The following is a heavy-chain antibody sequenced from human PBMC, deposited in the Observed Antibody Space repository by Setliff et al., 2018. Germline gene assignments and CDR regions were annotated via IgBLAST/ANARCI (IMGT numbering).Heavy chain of an antibody. CDR2: IIPIFGTA. J-gene: IGHJ4*02. Sequence: WASVKVSCKASGGTFINYAISWVRQAPGQGLEWMGGIIPIFGTANYAQKFQGRVTITADESTSTAYMELSSLRSEDTAVYYCARVSRTIVAARGFDYWGQGTLVTVPQ. V-gene: IGHV1-69*13. CDR1: GGTFINYA. D-gene: IGHD1-26*01. CDR3: ARVSRTIVAARGFDY.